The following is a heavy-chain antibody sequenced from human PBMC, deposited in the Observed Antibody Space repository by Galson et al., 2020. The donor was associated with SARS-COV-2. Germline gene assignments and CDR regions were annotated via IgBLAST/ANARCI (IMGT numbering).Heavy chain of an antibody. V-gene: IGHV3-30*03. J-gene: IGHJ2*01. D-gene: IGHD6-13*01. CDR2: ISDDGINT. Sequence: GGSLRLPCAASGFTFSNYGMHWARQAPGKGPEWVTVISDDGINTFYAESVKGRFTISRDNSKNTLYLQMNSLRAEDTAVYYCARAGYNSNWSLGEYFDLWGRGTLVTVSS. CDR3: ARAGYNSNWSLGEYFDL. CDR1: GFTFSNYG.